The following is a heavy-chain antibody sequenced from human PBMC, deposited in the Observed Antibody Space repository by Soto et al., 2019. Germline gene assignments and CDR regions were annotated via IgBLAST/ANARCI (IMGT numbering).Heavy chain of an antibody. D-gene: IGHD3-9*01. CDR1: GGSISNFY. J-gene: IGHJ6*03. CDR2: VYYTGST. CDR3: ARPVSWPDLLADSFVDYYDYMAV. Sequence: SEILSLTCTVSGGSISNFYWSWIRQPPGKGLEWIGYVYYTGSTSYNPSLKRRVTFSADSSRGQFSLRLNSVTAADTAVYYCARPVSWPDLLADSFVDYYDYMAVWGQGTTDTVSS. V-gene: IGHV4-59*08.